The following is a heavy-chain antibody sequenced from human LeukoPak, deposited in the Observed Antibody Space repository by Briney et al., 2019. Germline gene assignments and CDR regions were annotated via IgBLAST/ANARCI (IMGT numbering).Heavy chain of an antibody. Sequence: SLRLSCAASGFTFSSYWMHWVRQAPGKGLEWVAVIWYDGSNQYYADTVKGRFTVSRDNSKNTLHLQMTSLRAEDTAVYYCARDIASVRMDVWGQGTTVTVSS. J-gene: IGHJ6*02. CDR2: IWYDGSNQ. D-gene: IGHD2-15*01. CDR1: GFTFSSYW. V-gene: IGHV3-33*08. CDR3: ARDIASVRMDV.